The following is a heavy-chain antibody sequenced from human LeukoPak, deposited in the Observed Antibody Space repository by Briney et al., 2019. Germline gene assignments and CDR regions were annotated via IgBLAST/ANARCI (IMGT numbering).Heavy chain of an antibody. CDR3: AGGRDGYNNFDY. Sequence: PFETLSLTCAVYGGSFSGYYWSWIRQPPGKGLEWIGYIYYSGSTNYNPSLKSRVTISVDTSKNQFSLKLSSVTAADTAVYYRAGGRDGYNNFDYWGQGTLVTVSS. V-gene: IGHV4-59*01. CDR2: IYYSGST. D-gene: IGHD5-24*01. J-gene: IGHJ4*02. CDR1: GGSFSGYY.